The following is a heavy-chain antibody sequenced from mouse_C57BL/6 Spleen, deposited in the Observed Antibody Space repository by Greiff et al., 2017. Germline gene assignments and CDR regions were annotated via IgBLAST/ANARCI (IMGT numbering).Heavy chain of an antibody. D-gene: IGHD2-4*01. J-gene: IGHJ1*03. CDR2: IYPGSGNT. CDR1: GYTFTDYY. Sequence: VQLVESGAELVRPGASVKLSCKASGYTFTDYYINWVKQRPGQGLEWIARIYPGSGNTYYNEKFKGKATLTAEKSSSTAYMQLSSLTSEDSAVYFCARGHDYWYFDVWGTGTTVTVSS. V-gene: IGHV1-76*01. CDR3: ARGHDYWYFDV.